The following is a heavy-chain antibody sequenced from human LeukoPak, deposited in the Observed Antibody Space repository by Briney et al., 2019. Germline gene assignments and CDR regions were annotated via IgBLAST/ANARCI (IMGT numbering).Heavy chain of an antibody. CDR3: ARAVDRDLGGYLRTSAFDI. CDR1: GGSISSYY. CDR2: IYTSGST. V-gene: IGHV4-4*07. D-gene: IGHD2-15*01. Sequence: PSETLSLTCTVSGGSISSYYWSWIRQPAGKGLEWIGRIYTSGSTNYNPSLKSRVTMSVDTSKNQFSLKLSSVTAADTAVYYCARAVDRDLGGYLRTSAFDIWGQGTMVTVSS. J-gene: IGHJ3*02.